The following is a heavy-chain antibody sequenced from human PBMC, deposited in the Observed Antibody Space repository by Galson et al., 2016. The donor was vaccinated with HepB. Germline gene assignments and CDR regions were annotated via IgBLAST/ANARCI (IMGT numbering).Heavy chain of an antibody. V-gene: IGHV1-2*02. CDR2: INPNNGDT. CDR3: ARPANRVGTGY. J-gene: IGHJ4*02. D-gene: IGHD1-1*01. CDR1: GYTFTPYD. Sequence: QSGAEVKKPGASVKVSCKASGYTFTPYDIYWVRQAPGQGLEWMGWINPNNGDTMYAQNFRGRVTLTRDTSISTAYMELDSLTSDDTAVYYCARPANRVGTGYWGQGTLVTVSS.